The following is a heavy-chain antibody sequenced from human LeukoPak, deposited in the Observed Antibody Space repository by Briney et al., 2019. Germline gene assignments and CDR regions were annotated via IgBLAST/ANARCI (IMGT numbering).Heavy chain of an antibody. V-gene: IGHV4-39*01. D-gene: IGHD2-21*02. CDR3: ARLLVGTLYYFDY. J-gene: IGHJ4*02. CDR1: GGSISSSSYY. CDR2: IYYSGST. Sequence: SETLSLTCTVSGGSISSSSYYWGWIRQPPGKGLEWIGSIYYSGSTYYNPSLNSRVTISVDTSKNQFSLKLSSVTAADTAVYYCARLLVGTLYYFDYWGQGTLVTVSS.